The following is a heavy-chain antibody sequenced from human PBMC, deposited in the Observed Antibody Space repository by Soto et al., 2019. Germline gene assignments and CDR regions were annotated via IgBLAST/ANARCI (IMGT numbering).Heavy chain of an antibody. CDR2: IIPIFGTA. J-gene: IGHJ4*02. D-gene: IGHD2-15*01. V-gene: IGHV1-69*01. Sequence: QVQLVQSGAEVKKPGSSVKVSCKASGGTFSSYAISWVRQAPGQGLEWMGGIIPIFGTANYAQKFQGRVTITADESTSTAYMELSSLRSEDTAVYYCARDRSEWRVAATPGFDYWGQGTLFTVSS. CDR1: GGTFSSYA. CDR3: ARDRSEWRVAATPGFDY.